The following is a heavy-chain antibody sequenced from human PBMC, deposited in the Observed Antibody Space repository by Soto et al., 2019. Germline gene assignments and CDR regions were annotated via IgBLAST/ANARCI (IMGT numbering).Heavy chain of an antibody. Sequence: SETLSLTCIVSGASISNYYWSWIRQPPGKGLEWIGYIYYSGSTNYNPSLTGRVTISVDTSKNQFSLKLSSVTAADTAVYYCARHHWHSSWYGYFDYWGQGTLVTVSS. D-gene: IGHD6-13*01. CDR2: IYYSGST. V-gene: IGHV4-59*08. CDR1: GASISNYY. CDR3: ARHHWHSSWYGYFDY. J-gene: IGHJ4*02.